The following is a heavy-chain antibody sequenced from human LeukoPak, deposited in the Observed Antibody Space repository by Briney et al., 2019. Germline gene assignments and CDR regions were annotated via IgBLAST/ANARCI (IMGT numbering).Heavy chain of an antibody. CDR2: IKQDGSEK. J-gene: IGHJ4*02. D-gene: IGHD3-10*01. Sequence: GGSLRLSCAASGFTFSSYWMSWVRQAPGKGLEWVANIKQDGSEKYYVDSVKGRFTISRDNAKNSLYLQMNSLRAEDTAVYYCARDFWAFGELFYFDYWGQGTLVTVSS. CDR1: GFTFSSYW. CDR3: ARDFWAFGELFYFDY. V-gene: IGHV3-7*01.